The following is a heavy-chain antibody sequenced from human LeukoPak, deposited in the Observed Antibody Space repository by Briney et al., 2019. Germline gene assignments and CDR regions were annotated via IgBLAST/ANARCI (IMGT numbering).Heavy chain of an antibody. Sequence: TGGSLRLSCAASRISDYMIWVRQAPGTGLEWVSVIYTGDITYYANSVKGRFTISRDNSQRMLYLQMNSLRAEDTSVYYCASSTSTPGGFDFWGQGTLVTVSS. V-gene: IGHV3-66*01. CDR1: RISDY. J-gene: IGHJ4*02. CDR3: ASSTSTPGGFDF. CDR2: IYTGDIT. D-gene: IGHD2-2*01.